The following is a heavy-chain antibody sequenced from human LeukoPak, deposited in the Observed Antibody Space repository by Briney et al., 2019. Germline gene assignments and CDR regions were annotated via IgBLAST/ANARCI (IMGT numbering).Heavy chain of an antibody. CDR3: ARGGSPNPYDAFDI. D-gene: IGHD1-26*01. Sequence: ASVKVSCKASGYTFTGYYMHWVRQAPGQGLEWMGWINPNSGGTNYQGRVTMTRDTSISTAYMELSRLRSDDTAVYYCARGGSPNPYDAFDIWGQGTMVTVSS. J-gene: IGHJ3*02. V-gene: IGHV1-2*02. CDR1: GYTFTGYY. CDR2: INPNSGGT.